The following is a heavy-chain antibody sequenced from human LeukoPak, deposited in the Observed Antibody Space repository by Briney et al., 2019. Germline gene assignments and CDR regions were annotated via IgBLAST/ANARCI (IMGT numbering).Heavy chain of an antibody. D-gene: IGHD4-23*01. CDR1: GYSFTSYW. J-gene: IGHJ5*02. CDR2: IYPGDSDT. CDR3: ARDVTINRIAGGNSVYNWFDP. V-gene: IGHV5-51*01. Sequence: GESLKISCKGSGYSFTSYWIGWVRQMPGKGLEWMGIIYPGDSDTRCSPSFQGQVTISADKSISTAYLQWSSLEASDTAMYYCARDVTINRIAGGNSVYNWFDPWGQGTLVTVSS.